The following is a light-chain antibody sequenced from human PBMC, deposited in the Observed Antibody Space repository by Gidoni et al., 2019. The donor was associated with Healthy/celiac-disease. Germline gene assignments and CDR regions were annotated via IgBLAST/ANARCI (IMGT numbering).Light chain of an antibody. V-gene: IGLV3-1*01. CDR2: QDS. CDR3: QAWDSSTSVV. CDR1: KLGDNY. Sequence: SYELTQPPSVSVSPGQTASITCSGDKLGDNYACWYQQKPGQSPVLVIYQDSKRPSGIPDRFSGSNSGNTATLTISGTQAMDEADYYCQAWDSSTSVVFGGGTKLTVL. J-gene: IGLJ2*01.